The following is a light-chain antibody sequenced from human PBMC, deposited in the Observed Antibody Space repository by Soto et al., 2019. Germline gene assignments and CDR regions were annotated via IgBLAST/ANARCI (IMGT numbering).Light chain of an antibody. CDR1: QSFSSSY. V-gene: IGKV3-20*01. J-gene: IGKJ1*01. CDR3: QHYSGSPPWT. Sequence: EIVLTQSPGTLSLSPGERATLSCRASQSFSSSYLAWYQQKPGQAPRLLIYGTSTRATGIPDRFSGSGSQTDFTLTVSRLEPEDFAVYYCQHYSGSPPWTFGQGTKVEIK. CDR2: GTS.